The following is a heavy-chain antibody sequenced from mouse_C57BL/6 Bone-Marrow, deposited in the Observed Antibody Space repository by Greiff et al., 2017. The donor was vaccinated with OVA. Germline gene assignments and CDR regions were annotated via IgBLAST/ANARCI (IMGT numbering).Heavy chain of an antibody. D-gene: IGHD1-1*01. CDR1: GYTFTDHT. CDR2: IYPRDGST. J-gene: IGHJ3*01. V-gene: IGHV1-78*01. CDR3: ARDRYYYGSSYVGPWFAY. Sequence: QVQLQQSDAELVRPGASVKISCKVSGYTFTDHTIHWMKQRPEQGLEWIGYIYPRDGSTKYNEKFKGKATLTADKSSSTAYMQLNSLTSEDSAVYFCARDRYYYGSSYVGPWFAYWGQGTLVTVSA.